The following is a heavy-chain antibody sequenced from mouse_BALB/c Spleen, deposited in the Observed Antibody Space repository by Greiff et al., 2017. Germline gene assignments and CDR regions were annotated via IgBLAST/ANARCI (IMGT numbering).Heavy chain of an antibody. CDR2: INPSTGYT. J-gene: IGHJ3*01. CDR3: ARGAAEAWFAY. V-gene: IGHV1-7*01. Sequence: VQLQQSGAELAKPGASVKLSCKASGYTFTSYWMHWVKQRPGQGLEWIGYINPSTGYTEYNQKFKDKATLTADKSSSTAYMQLSSLTSEDSAVYYCARGAAEAWFAYWGQGTLVTVSA. CDR1: GYTFTSYW.